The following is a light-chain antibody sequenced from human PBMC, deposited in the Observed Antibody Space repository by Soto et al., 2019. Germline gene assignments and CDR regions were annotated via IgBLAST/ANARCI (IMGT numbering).Light chain of an antibody. J-gene: IGKJ1*01. Sequence: DIQMTQSPSTLSASVGDRVTITCRDSQSISSWLAWYPQTRGKAPKVXIYDASSLESGVPSRFSGSGAGPECTRTISSLQPEDFETYYCLQDYDYLWTFGQGTKVDIK. CDR2: DAS. CDR3: LQDYDYLWT. V-gene: IGKV1-5*01. CDR1: QSISSW.